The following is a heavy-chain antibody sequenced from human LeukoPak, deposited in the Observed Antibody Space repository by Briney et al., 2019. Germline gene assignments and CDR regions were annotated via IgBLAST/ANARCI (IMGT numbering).Heavy chain of an antibody. CDR2: INPNSGGT. J-gene: IGHJ5*02. V-gene: IGHV1-2*02. D-gene: IGHD2-2*01. Sequence: ASVKVSCKASGYTFTGYYMHWVQQAPGQGLEWMGWINPNSGGTNYAQKFQGRVTMTRDTSISTAYMELSRLRSDDTAVYYCARGGVVPAAMHWFDPWGQGTLVTVSS. CDR3: ARGGVVPAAMHWFDP. CDR1: GYTFTGYY.